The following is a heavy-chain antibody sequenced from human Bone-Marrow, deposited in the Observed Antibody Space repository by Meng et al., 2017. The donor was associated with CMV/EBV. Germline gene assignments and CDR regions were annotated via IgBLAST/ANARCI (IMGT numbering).Heavy chain of an antibody. Sequence: GESLKISCAASGFTFSSYAMHWVRQAPGKGLEWVAVISYDGSNKYYADSVKGRFTISRDNSKSALYLQMNSLRAEDTAVYYCAREGFSYNWKSWFDPWGQGNLVTVAS. D-gene: IGHD1-20*01. CDR2: ISYDGSNK. CDR1: GFTFSSYA. V-gene: IGHV3-30*04. J-gene: IGHJ5*02. CDR3: AREGFSYNWKSWFDP.